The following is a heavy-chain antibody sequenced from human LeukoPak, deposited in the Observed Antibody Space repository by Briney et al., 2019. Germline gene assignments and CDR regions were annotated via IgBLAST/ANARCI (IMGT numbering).Heavy chain of an antibody. Sequence: GGSLRLSCAASGFTFTSYAMSWVRQAPGKGLEWVSTISDSGGNTYYADSVKGRFTISRDNSKNTLYLQMNSLRAEDTALYYCAKDGFRGDCIGGSCYPFDPWGQGTLVTVSS. CDR3: AKDGFRGDCIGGSCYPFDP. CDR2: ISDSGGNT. D-gene: IGHD2-15*01. CDR1: GFTFTSYA. V-gene: IGHV3-23*01. J-gene: IGHJ5*02.